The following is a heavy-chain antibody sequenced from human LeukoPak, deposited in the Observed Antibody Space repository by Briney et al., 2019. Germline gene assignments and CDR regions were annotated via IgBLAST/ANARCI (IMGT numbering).Heavy chain of an antibody. V-gene: IGHV3-7*05. J-gene: IGHJ4*02. CDR2: IKQDGSEK. D-gene: IGHD6-13*01. Sequence: GGSLRLSCAASGFTFSSYWMSWVRQAPGKGLEWVANIKQDGSEKYYVDSVKGRFTISRDNAKNSLYLQMNSLRAEDTAVYYCARKAAAGRSAFDYWGQGTLVIVSS. CDR1: GFTFSSYW. CDR3: ARKAAAGRSAFDY.